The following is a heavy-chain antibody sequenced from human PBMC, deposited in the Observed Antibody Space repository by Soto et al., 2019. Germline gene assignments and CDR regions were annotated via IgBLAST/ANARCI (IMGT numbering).Heavy chain of an antibody. CDR3: AKLVVAATEYYFDY. J-gene: IGHJ4*02. V-gene: IGHV3-30*18. D-gene: IGHD2-15*01. Sequence: GGSQRLSCTAAGFTFSSFGVHWVRQAPGKGLEWVAVISYDGSNKYYADSVKGRFTISRDNSKNTLYLQMNSLRAEDTAVYYCAKLVVAATEYYFDYWGQGTLVTVSS. CDR2: ISYDGSNK. CDR1: GFTFSSFG.